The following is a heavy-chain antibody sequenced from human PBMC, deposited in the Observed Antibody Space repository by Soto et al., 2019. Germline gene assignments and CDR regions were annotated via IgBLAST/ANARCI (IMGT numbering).Heavy chain of an antibody. J-gene: IGHJ5*02. V-gene: IGHV4-31*03. D-gene: IGHD3-10*01. CDR3: ARSINP. CDR1: GGSISSGGYY. Sequence: QVQLQESGAGLVKPSQTLSLTCTVSGGSISSGGYYWSWLRQHPGKGLDWIWYFYYSGSTYYTASLKSRVTMSVDTSKNHSALKLGSVTAADTPVYYCARSINPWGQGTLVTVSS. CDR2: FYYSGST.